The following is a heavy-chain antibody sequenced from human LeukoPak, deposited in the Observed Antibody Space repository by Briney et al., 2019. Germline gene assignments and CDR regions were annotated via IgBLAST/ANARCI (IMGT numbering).Heavy chain of an antibody. Sequence: ASVKVSCKASGYTFTSYGISWVRQAPGQGLEWMGWISAYNGNTNYAQKLQGRVTMTTDTSTSTAYMELRSLRSDDTAVYYCASSTDPFYYYYGMDVWGQGTTVTVSS. D-gene: IGHD4-11*01. CDR2: ISAYNGNT. CDR3: ASSTDPFYYYYGMDV. CDR1: GYTFTSYG. J-gene: IGHJ6*02. V-gene: IGHV1-18*01.